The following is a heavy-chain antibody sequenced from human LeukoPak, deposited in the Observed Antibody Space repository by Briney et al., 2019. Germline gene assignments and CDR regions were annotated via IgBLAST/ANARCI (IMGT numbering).Heavy chain of an antibody. D-gene: IGHD3-22*01. CDR2: IYYSGST. CDR3: ARDPGVSSGYTEYYFDY. V-gene: IGHV4-59*01. CDR1: GFTFSDSY. J-gene: IGHJ4*02. Sequence: GSLRLSCAASGFTFSDSYMTWIRQPPGKGLEWIGYIYYSGSTNYNPSLKSRVTISVDTSKNQFSLKLSSVTAADTAVYYCARDPGVSSGYTEYYFDYWGQGTLVTVSS.